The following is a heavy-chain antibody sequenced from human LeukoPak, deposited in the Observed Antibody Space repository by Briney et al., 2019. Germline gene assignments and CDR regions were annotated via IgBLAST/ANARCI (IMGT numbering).Heavy chain of an antibody. CDR3: ARVSRAVAGFDY. Sequence: SETLSLTCTVSGGSISGSSYYWGWIRQPPGKGLEWIGNIYYSGSTYYNPSLKSRVTISVDTSKNQFSLKLSSVTAADTAVYYCARVSRAVAGFDYWGQGTLVTVSS. V-gene: IGHV4-39*07. J-gene: IGHJ4*02. D-gene: IGHD6-19*01. CDR2: IYYSGST. CDR1: GGSISGSSYY.